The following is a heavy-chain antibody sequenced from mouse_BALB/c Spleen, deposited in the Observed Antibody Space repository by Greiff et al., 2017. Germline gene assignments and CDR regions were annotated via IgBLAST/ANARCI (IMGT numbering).Heavy chain of an antibody. CDR2: INPYNNGT. D-gene: IGHD1-1*01. J-gene: IGHJ3*01. CDR3: ARSDTTVVDAWFAY. V-gene: IGHV1-14*01. Sequence: VQLKQSGPELVKPGASVKMSCKASGYTFTSYVMHWVKQKPGQGLEWIGYINPYNNGTKYNEKFKGKATLTSDKSSSTAYMELSSLTSEDSAVYYCARSDTTVVDAWFAYWGQGTLVTVSA. CDR1: GYTFTSYV.